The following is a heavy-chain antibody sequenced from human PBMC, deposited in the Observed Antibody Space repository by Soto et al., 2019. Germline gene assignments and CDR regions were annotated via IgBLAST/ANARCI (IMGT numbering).Heavy chain of an antibody. CDR2: ISAYNGNT. D-gene: IGHD6-19*01. Sequence: GASVKASCKASGYTFTSYGISWVRQAPGQGLEWMGWISAYNGNTNYAQKLQGRVTMTTDTSTSTAYMELRSLRSDDTAVYYCARDKGQRSGSYYYYGMDVWGQGTTVTVSS. J-gene: IGHJ6*02. CDR3: ARDKGQRSGSYYYYGMDV. V-gene: IGHV1-18*01. CDR1: GYTFTSYG.